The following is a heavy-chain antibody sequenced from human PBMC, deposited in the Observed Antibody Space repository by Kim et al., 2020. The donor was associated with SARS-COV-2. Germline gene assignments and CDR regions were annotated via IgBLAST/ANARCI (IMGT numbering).Heavy chain of an antibody. CDR3: ARQANYGLDP. Sequence: GGSLRLSCAASGFTFNSPWMHWVRQAPGKGLMWVSRILGDGTTTTYADSVKGRFTISRDNAKNTLYLQMNSLRDEDTAVYYCARQANYGLDPWGQGTLVTVSS. CDR2: ILGDGTTT. CDR1: GFTFNSPW. D-gene: IGHD4-17*01. J-gene: IGHJ5*02. V-gene: IGHV3-74*01.